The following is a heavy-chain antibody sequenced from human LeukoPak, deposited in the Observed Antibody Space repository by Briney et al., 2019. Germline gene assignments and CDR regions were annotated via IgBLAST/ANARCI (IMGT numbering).Heavy chain of an antibody. CDR1: GGSISSGGYY. CDR2: IYYSGST. J-gene: IGHJ4*02. V-gene: IGHV4-31*03. Sequence: PSETLSLTCTVSGGSISSGGYYWSWIRQHPGKGLEWIGYIYYSGSTYYNPSLKSRVTISVGTSKNQFSLKLSSVTAADTAVYYCATGASGFGEEKDDPRNYFDYWGQGTLVTVSS. CDR3: ATGASGFGEEKDDPRNYFDY. D-gene: IGHD3-10*01.